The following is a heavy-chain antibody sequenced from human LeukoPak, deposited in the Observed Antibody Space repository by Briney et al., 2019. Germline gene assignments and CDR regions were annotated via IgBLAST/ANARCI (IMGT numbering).Heavy chain of an antibody. CDR2: ISGSGSTI. V-gene: IGHV3-48*03. CDR1: GFTFSSYE. J-gene: IGHJ3*02. D-gene: IGHD3-22*01. Sequence: GGSLRLSCAASGFTFSSYEMNWVRQAPGKGLEWVSYISGSGSTIYYADSVKGRFTISRDNAKNSLYLQMNSLRAEDTAVYYCAREAMIVVDAFDIWGQGTMVTVSS. CDR3: AREAMIVVDAFDI.